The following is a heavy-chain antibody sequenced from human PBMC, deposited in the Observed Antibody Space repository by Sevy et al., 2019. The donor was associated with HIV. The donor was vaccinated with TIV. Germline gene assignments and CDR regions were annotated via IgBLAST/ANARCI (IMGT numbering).Heavy chain of an antibody. V-gene: IGHV4-61*02. CDR3: ARDEASGSFDI. CDR1: GGSISSGSSY. D-gene: IGHD6-25*01. J-gene: IGHJ3*02. CDR2: IYPSGRT. Sequence: SETLSLTCTVSGGSISSGSSYWSWIRQPAGKGPEWIGRIYPSGRTNYNPSLESRVTISIDTSKNQFSLKVSSVTAADTAVYFCARDEASGSFDIWGQRTKVTVSS.